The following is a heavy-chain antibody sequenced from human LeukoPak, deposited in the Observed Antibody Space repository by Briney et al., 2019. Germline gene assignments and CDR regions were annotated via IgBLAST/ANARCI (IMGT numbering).Heavy chain of an antibody. CDR3: ARGRYSSTTYYFDY. CDR2: IKRDGSET. CDR1: GFTFSSYW. J-gene: IGHJ4*02. V-gene: IGHV3-7*03. D-gene: IGHD5-18*01. Sequence: GGSLRLSCAASGFTFSSYWMSWVRQAPGKGLEWMANIKRDGSETYYMDSVKGRFTISRDNAKNSLFLQMVSLRAEDTAVYYCARGRYSSTTYYFDYWGQGTPVTVSS.